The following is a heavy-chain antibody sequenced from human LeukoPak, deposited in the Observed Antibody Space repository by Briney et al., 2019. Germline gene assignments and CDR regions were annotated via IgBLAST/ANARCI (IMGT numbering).Heavy chain of an antibody. D-gene: IGHD3-10*01. J-gene: IGHJ6*03. CDR2: ISSSGSTI. V-gene: IGHV3-48*03. CDR1: GFTFSSYE. CDR3: ARDPFHEGSGSRYYYYYMDV. Sequence: GGSLRLSCAASGFTFSSYEMNWVRQAPGKGLEWVSYISSSGSTIYYADSVKGRFTISRDNAKNSLYLQMNSLRAEDTAVYYCARDPFHEGSGSRYYYYYMDVWGKGTTVTISS.